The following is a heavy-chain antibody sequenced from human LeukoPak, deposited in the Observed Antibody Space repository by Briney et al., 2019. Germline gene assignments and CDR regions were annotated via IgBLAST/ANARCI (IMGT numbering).Heavy chain of an antibody. Sequence: SETLSLTCTVSGGSISSYYWIWIRQPPGKGLEWIGYIYYSGSTNYNPSLKSRVTISVDTSKNQFSLKLSSVTAADTAVYYCARDRPYSSGWYRFFDYWGQGTLVTVSS. V-gene: IGHV4-59*01. CDR2: IYYSGST. D-gene: IGHD6-19*01. CDR1: GGSISSYY. J-gene: IGHJ4*02. CDR3: ARDRPYSSGWYRFFDY.